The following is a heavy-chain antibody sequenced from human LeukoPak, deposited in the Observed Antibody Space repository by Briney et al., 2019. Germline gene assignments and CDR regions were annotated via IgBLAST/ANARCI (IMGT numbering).Heavy chain of an antibody. J-gene: IGHJ4*02. Sequence: GGSLRLSCVVSGITLSNYGMSWVRQAPGKGLEWFSGISERAGSTNSADSVKGRFIISRDNSKNTMYLQMNSVRAEDTAVYFCAKRGVVIRGVIIIGFHKEAYYFDCWGQGILVTVSS. CDR3: AKRGVVIRGVIIIGFHKEAYYFDC. D-gene: IGHD3-10*01. V-gene: IGHV3-23*01. CDR1: GITLSNYG. CDR2: ISERAGST.